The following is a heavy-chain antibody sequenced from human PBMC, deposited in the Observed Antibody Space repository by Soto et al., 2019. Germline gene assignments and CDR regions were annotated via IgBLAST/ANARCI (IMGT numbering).Heavy chain of an antibody. V-gene: IGHV3-33*01. Sequence: QVQLVESGGGVVQPGRSLRLSCAASGFTFSSYGMHWVRQAPGKGLEWVAVIWYDGSNKYYADSVKGRFTISRDNSKNTLYLQMNSLRAEDTAVYYCARPGKDVDTAMVHWYFDLWGRGTLVTVSS. CDR1: GFTFSSYG. J-gene: IGHJ2*01. CDR2: IWYDGSNK. CDR3: ARPGKDVDTAMVHWYFDL. D-gene: IGHD5-18*01.